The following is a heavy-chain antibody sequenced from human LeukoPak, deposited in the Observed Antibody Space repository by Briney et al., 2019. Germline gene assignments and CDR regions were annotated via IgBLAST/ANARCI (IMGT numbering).Heavy chain of an antibody. CDR3: ARDRIRGDY. V-gene: IGHV3-21*01. Sequence: PGGSLRLSCGPSGFTFSRYSMNWARQAPGKGLEWVSSISSSSSYIFYADSVKGRFTISRDNAKNSLYLQMNSLRTEDTAVYYSARDRIRGDYWGQGTLVIVSS. CDR2: ISSSSSYI. J-gene: IGHJ4*02. CDR1: GFTFSRYS. D-gene: IGHD2/OR15-2a*01.